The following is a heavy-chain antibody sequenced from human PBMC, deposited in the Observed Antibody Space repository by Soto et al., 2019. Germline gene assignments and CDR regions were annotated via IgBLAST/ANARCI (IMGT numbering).Heavy chain of an antibody. Sequence: SETLSLTCTVSGGSISSYYWSWIRQPPGKGLEWIGEINHNGSTNYNPSLKSRVTISVDTSKNQFSLKLSSVTAADTAVYYCARGYGRNFAYWGQGTLVTVSS. J-gene: IGHJ4*02. V-gene: IGHV4-34*01. CDR2: INHNGST. D-gene: IGHD3-10*01. CDR1: GGSISSYY. CDR3: ARGYGRNFAY.